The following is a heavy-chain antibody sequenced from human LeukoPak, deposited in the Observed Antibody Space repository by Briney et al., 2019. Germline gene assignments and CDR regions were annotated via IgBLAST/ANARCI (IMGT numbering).Heavy chain of an antibody. CDR1: GYTFTSYY. D-gene: IGHD1-26*01. J-gene: IGHJ4*02. V-gene: IGHV1-69*13. CDR2: IIPIFGTA. Sequence: GASVKVPCKASGYTFTSYYIHWVRQAPGQGLEWMGGIIPIFGTANYAQKFQGRVTITADESTSTAYMELSSLRSEDTAVYYCAYAGIPGAGGAPSYWGQGTLVTVSS. CDR3: AYAGIPGAGGAPSY.